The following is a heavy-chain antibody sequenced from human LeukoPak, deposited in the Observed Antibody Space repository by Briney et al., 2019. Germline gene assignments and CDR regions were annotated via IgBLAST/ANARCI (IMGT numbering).Heavy chain of an antibody. V-gene: IGHV4-4*09. J-gene: IGHJ4*02. CDR1: GGSISSYC. CDR3: ATSYDSKTAPYDV. CDR2: IYPSGST. Sequence: PSETLSLTCTVSGGSISSYCWSWVRQPPGKGLEWIGYIYPSGSTDYNPSLRSRVTMSVDTSKSQLSMELRYLTAADTAMYYCATSYDSKTAPYDVWGQGILLTVSS. D-gene: IGHD3-3*01.